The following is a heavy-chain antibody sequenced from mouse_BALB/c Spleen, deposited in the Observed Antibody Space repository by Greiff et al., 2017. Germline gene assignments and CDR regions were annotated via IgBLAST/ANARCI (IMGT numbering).Heavy chain of an antibody. J-gene: IGHJ3*01. CDR2: IYPGGGYT. Sequence: QVQLKQSGAELVRPGTSVKISCKASGYTFTNYWLGWVKQRPGHGLEWIGDIYPGGGYTNYNEKFKGKATLTADTSSSTAYMQLSSLTSEDSAVYFCATYYSSAWFAYWGQGTLVTVSA. D-gene: IGHD2-12*01. CDR3: ATYYSSAWFAY. V-gene: IGHV1-63*02. CDR1: GYTFTNYW.